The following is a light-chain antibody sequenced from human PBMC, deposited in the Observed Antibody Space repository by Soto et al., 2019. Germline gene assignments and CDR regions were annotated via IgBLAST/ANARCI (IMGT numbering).Light chain of an antibody. Sequence: QAVVTQPPSTSGTPGHRVTISCSGTRSNIGSSTVNWYQHLPGTAPKLLIYGDDQRPSGVPDRFSGSKSGTSVFLAISGLQSEDEADYYCTAWDDSLSAVVFGGGTKLTVL. V-gene: IGLV1-44*01. CDR1: RSNIGSST. CDR3: TAWDDSLSAVV. CDR2: GDD. J-gene: IGLJ2*01.